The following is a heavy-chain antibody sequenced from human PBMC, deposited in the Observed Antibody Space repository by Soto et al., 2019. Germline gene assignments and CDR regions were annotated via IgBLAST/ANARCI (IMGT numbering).Heavy chain of an antibody. CDR3: AKARCSTAKCYGTEY. J-gene: IGHJ4*02. Sequence: EVQLLESGGGLVQPGGSLRLSCVASGFTFSTYTISWVRQAPGKGLEWVSVISGSGGSSGPSYADSVQGRFSISRDSTRNTLYLQMNSLRGEDTAMYYCAKARCSTAKCYGTEYWGKGCRVTVSS. CDR2: ISGSGGSSGP. D-gene: IGHD2-2*01. CDR1: GFTFSTYT. V-gene: IGHV3-23*01.